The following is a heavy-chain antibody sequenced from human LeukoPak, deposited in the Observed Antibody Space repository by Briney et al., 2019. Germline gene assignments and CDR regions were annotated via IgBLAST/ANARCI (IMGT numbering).Heavy chain of an antibody. Sequence: SETLSLTCTVSGGSITSYCWSWIRQPPGKGLEWIGYISYSGSTNYNPSLKSRVTISVDTSKNQFSLKLSSVTAADTAVYYCARRAYSSGYYYFDYWGQGALVTVSS. CDR1: GGSITSYC. V-gene: IGHV4-59*01. CDR2: ISYSGST. CDR3: ARRAYSSGYYYFDY. J-gene: IGHJ4*02. D-gene: IGHD3-22*01.